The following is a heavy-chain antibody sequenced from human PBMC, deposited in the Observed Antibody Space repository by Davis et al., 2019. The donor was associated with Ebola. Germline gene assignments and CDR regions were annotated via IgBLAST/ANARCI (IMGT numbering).Heavy chain of an antibody. V-gene: IGHV3-30*18. Sequence: GESLKISCAVSGFTFSNYNMNWVRQTPGKGLEWVAVISYDGSNKYYADSVKGRFTISRDNSKNTLYLQMNSLRAEDTAVYYCAKVPAFNYYYYYGMDVWGQGTTVTVSS. J-gene: IGHJ6*02. CDR1: GFTFSNYN. CDR2: ISYDGSNK. CDR3: AKVPAFNYYYYYGMDV. D-gene: IGHD2-2*01.